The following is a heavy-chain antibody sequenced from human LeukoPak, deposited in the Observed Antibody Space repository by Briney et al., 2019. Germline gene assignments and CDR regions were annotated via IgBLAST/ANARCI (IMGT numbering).Heavy chain of an antibody. J-gene: IGHJ4*02. D-gene: IGHD3-3*02. CDR3: ATDHFTDVRYFDF. Sequence: PGGSLRLSCAASRFTFSTYAMHWVRQAPGKGLEWVAVISKDGTTKHYADSVRGRFTISRDNSENTLYLQMNSLRVEDTAVYYCATDHFTDVRYFDFWGQGTLVTVSS. CDR2: ISKDGTTK. V-gene: IGHV3-30*04. CDR1: RFTFSTYA.